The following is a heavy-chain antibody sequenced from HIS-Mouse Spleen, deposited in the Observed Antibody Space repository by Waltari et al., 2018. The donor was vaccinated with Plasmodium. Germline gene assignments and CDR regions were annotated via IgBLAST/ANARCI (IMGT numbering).Heavy chain of an antibody. CDR1: GGSISSSSYY. D-gene: IGHD1-26*01. V-gene: IGHV4-39*01. CDR2: FYYSGST. Sequence: QLQLQESGPGLVKPSETLSLTCTVSGGSISSSSYYWGWIRQPPGKGLEWFGSFYYSGSTYYNPSRKSRVTISVDTSKNQFPLKLSSVTAADTAVYYCARRGGSYYYFDYWGQGTLVTVSS. J-gene: IGHJ4*02. CDR3: ARRGGSYYYFDY.